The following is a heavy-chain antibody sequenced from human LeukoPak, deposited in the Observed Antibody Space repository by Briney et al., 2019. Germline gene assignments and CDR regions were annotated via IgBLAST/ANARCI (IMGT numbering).Heavy chain of an antibody. V-gene: IGHV4-39*07. D-gene: IGHD6-19*01. J-gene: IGHJ4*02. Sequence: SETLSLTCTVSGGSISSSSYYWGWIRQPPGKGLEWIGSIYYSGSTYYNPSLKSRVTISVDTSKNQFSLKLSSVTAADTAVYYCARIAVAGTLVDYWGQGTLVTVSS. CDR2: IYYSGST. CDR3: ARIAVAGTLVDY. CDR1: GGSISSSSYY.